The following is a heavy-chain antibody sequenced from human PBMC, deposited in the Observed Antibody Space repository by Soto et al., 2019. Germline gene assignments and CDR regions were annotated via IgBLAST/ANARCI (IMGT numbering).Heavy chain of an antibody. V-gene: IGHV4-61*03. D-gene: IGHD7-27*01. CDR3: AREWGLLPYYVMNV. CDR1: GDPVTSGSYY. CDR2: ISYTGRT. J-gene: IGHJ6*02. Sequence: SETLSLTGIVSGDPVTSGSYYWTWLRQPPGKGLEWIGYISYTGRTKYNPSLQSRVTISVDTSKNDFSLNLSSVTAADTAVYFCAREWGLLPYYVMNVWGHGTAVTVSS.